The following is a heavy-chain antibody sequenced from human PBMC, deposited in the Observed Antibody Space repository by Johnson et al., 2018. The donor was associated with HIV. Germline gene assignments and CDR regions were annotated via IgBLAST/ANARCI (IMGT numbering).Heavy chain of an antibody. CDR2: ISYDGRHK. V-gene: IGHV3-30-3*01. J-gene: IGHJ3*02. CDR3: ARDSVPYSSDPDAFDI. CDR1: GFTFSSYA. D-gene: IGHD6-19*01. Sequence: QVQLVESGGGSVQPGGSLRLSCAASGFTFSSYAMSWVRQAPGKGLEWVAVISYDGRHKYYAESVTGRFTISSDNSKNTLYLQMSSLRAEDTAVFYCARDSVPYSSDPDAFDIWCQGTMFTVSS.